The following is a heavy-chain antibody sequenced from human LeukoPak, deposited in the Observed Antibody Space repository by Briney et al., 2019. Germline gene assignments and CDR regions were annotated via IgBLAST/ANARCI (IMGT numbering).Heavy chain of an antibody. CDR1: GGSFSGYY. D-gene: IGHD5-24*01. J-gene: IGHJ3*02. V-gene: IGHV4-34*01. Sequence: SETLSLTCAVYGGSFSGYYWSWIRQPPGKGLEWIGGINHSGSTNYNPSLKSRVTISVDTSKNQFSLKLSSVTAADTAVYYCAREGKRWLQWYAFDIWGQGTMVTVSS. CDR3: AREGKRWLQWYAFDI. CDR2: INHSGST.